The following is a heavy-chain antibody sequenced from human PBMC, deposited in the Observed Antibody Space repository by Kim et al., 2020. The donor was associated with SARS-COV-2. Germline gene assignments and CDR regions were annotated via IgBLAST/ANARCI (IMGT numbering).Heavy chain of an antibody. J-gene: IGHJ4*02. CDR3: TRERERSGSYLIEYFDY. Sequence: GGSLRLSCTASGFTFGDYAMSWFRQAPGKGLEWVGFIRSKAYGGTTEYAASVKGRFTISRDDSKSIAYLQMNSLKTEDTAVYYCTRERERSGSYLIEYFDYWGQGTLVTVSS. V-gene: IGHV3-49*03. CDR1: GFTFGDYA. D-gene: IGHD1-26*01. CDR2: IRSKAYGGTT.